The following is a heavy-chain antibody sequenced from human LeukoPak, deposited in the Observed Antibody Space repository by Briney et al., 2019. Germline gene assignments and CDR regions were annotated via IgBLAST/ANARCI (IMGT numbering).Heavy chain of an antibody. D-gene: IGHD1-26*01. Sequence: GGSLRLSCAASGFTFSSYGMHWVRQAPGKGLEWVAFIRYDGSNKYYADSVKGRFTISRDNSKNTLYLQMSSLRAEDTAVYYCAKRASYYFDYWGQGTLVTVSS. V-gene: IGHV3-30*02. J-gene: IGHJ4*02. CDR3: AKRASYYFDY. CDR2: IRYDGSNK. CDR1: GFTFSSYG.